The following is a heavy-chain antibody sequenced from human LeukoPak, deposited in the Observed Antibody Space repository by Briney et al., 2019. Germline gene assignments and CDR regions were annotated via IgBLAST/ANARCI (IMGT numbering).Heavy chain of an antibody. CDR3: ARGVEPLAANTLAY. Sequence: GGSLRLSCAASGFTVIANDMTWVRQAPGKGLEWVSVLYSDGNTKYADSGQGRFTISRDNSKNTLYLEMNSLSPDDTAVYYCARGVEPLAANTLAYWGQGTLVTVSS. CDR1: GFTVIAND. J-gene: IGHJ4*02. D-gene: IGHD3-16*01. CDR2: LYSDGNT. V-gene: IGHV3-53*01.